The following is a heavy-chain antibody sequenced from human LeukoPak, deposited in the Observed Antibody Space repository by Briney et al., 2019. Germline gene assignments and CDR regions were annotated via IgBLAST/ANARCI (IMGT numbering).Heavy chain of an antibody. J-gene: IGHJ5*02. Sequence: SQTLSLTCTVSARHIHSCGIDDLWIRQHPGKGLEWIVYIYYSGSPYYNPSLKSRVTTSVDRHKNQFSLTLSSVPAPHTAVYICASLTSEDYASNLFDPGGQGTLVTVSS. CDR2: IYYSGSP. CDR1: ARHIHSCGID. V-gene: IGHV4-31*03. D-gene: IGHD3-16*01. CDR3: ASLTSEDYASNLFDP.